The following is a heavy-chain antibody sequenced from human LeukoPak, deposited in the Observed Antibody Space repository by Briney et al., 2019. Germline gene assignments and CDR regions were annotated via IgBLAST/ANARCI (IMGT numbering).Heavy chain of an antibody. J-gene: IGHJ4*02. Sequence: GRSQGLFCVASGFTFSSYSMEWVRQAPGNGLEWVSYISSSTSTIYYADSVKGRFTISRDNAKNSLCLQINSLRDEDTAVYYCASEGYGGSVYWGQGTLVTVSS. CDR3: ASEGYGGSVY. CDR2: ISSSTSTI. V-gene: IGHV3-48*02. CDR1: GFTFSSYS. D-gene: IGHD5-18*01.